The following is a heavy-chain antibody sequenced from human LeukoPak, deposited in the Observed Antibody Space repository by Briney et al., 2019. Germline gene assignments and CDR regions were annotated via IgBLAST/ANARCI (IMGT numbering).Heavy chain of an antibody. V-gene: IGHV4-39*07. CDR1: GGSFSSSSYY. CDR2: IYYSGNT. CDR3: ARDILRYYYMDV. D-gene: IGHD3-9*01. Sequence: SGTLSLTCSVSGGSFSSSSYYWGWIRQPPGKGLEWIGSIYYSGNTYYNSSLKSRVTISGDTSKNQFSLKLSSVTAADTAVYYCARDILRYYYMDVWGKGTTVTISS. J-gene: IGHJ6*03.